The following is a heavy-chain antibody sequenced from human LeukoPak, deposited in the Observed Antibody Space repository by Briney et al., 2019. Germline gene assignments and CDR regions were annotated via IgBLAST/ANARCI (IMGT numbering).Heavy chain of an antibody. V-gene: IGHV1-18*01. J-gene: IGHJ1*01. CDR1: GYTFTSYG. D-gene: IGHD2-8*01. CDR3: ASCHCTNGVCYGECEYFQH. CDR2: ISAYNGNT. Sequence: ASARVSSKASGYTFTSYGISWVPQAPGQGLEWMGWISAYNGNTNYAQKLQGRVTRTTNTSTSTAYMELRSLRSDDTAVYYCASCHCTNGVCYGECEYFQHWGQGTLVTVSS.